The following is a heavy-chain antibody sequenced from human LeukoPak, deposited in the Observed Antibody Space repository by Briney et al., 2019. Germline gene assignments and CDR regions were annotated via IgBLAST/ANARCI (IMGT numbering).Heavy chain of an antibody. D-gene: IGHD4-17*01. V-gene: IGHV4-39*07. CDR3: ARKDYGDHRGFDY. CDR2: IYYSGST. CDR1: GDSIGSSSYY. Sequence: SETLSLTCTVSGDSIGSSSYYWGWIRPPPGKGLEWIGSIYYSGSTYYNPSLKSRVTISVDKSKNQFSLKLNSVTAADTAEYYCARKDYGDHRGFDYWGQGTLVTVSS. J-gene: IGHJ4*02.